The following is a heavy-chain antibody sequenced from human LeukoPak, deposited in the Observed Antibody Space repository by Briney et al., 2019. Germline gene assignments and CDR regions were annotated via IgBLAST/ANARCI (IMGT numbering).Heavy chain of an antibody. CDR2: ISNSGTAI. V-gene: IGHV3-48*03. CDR3: ARDGVWAFDY. Sequence: GGSLRLSCAASGFTFSSYEMNWVRQAPGKGLEWVSYISNSGTAIYYADSVKGRFTISRDNAKNSLYLQMNSLRDEDTAVYYCARDGVWAFDYWGQGTLVTVSS. J-gene: IGHJ4*02. D-gene: IGHD3-16*01. CDR1: GFTFSSYE.